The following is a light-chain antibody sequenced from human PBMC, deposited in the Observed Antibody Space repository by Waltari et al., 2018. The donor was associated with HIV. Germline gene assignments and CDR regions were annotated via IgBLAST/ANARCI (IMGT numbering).Light chain of an antibody. V-gene: IGLV1-44*01. J-gene: IGLJ1*01. Sequence: QSVLTQPPSASGTPGQRVTISCSGSSSNIGTNNVNWYQQRPGTAPKLLIYTNNQRPSGVPDRFSGSKSGTSASLAISGLQSEDEADYYCAAWDDSLNGNVFGPGTKVTVL. CDR1: SSNIGTNN. CDR2: TNN. CDR3: AAWDDSLNGNV.